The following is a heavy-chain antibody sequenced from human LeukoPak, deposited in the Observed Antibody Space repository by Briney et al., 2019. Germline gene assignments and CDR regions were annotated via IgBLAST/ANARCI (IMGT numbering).Heavy chain of an antibody. D-gene: IGHD2-2*01. J-gene: IGHJ6*03. CDR3: ARAPKVVPGTGSYYMDV. CDR2: ISAYNGNT. Sequence: ASVKVSCKASGYTFTSYGISWVRQAPGQGLEWMGWISAYNGNTNYAQKLQGRVTMTTDTSTSTAYMELRSLRSDDTAVYYCARAPKVVPGTGSYYMDVWGKGTAVTVSS. V-gene: IGHV1-18*01. CDR1: GYTFTSYG.